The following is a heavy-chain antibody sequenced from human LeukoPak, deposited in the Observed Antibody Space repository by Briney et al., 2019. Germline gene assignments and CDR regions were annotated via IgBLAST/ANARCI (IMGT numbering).Heavy chain of an antibody. V-gene: IGHV3-23*01. CDR2: ISGSGGST. Sequence: GGSLRLSCAASGFTFSSYAMSWGRQAPGKGLEWVSAISGSGGSTYYADSVKGRFTISRDNSKNTLYLQMNSLRAEDTAVYYCARPGLRYFDWLFQNWFDPWGQGTLVTVSS. J-gene: IGHJ5*02. D-gene: IGHD3-9*01. CDR1: GFTFSSYA. CDR3: ARPGLRYFDWLFQNWFDP.